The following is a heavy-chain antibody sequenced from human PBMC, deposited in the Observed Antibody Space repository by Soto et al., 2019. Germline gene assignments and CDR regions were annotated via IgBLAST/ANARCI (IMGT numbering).Heavy chain of an antibody. CDR3: ARYSNNWFQTEGMDV. CDR2: IDTSGNT. V-gene: IGHV4-4*07. J-gene: IGHJ6*02. Sequence: SLTCTVSVDSITTYYWSWIRQPAGKGLEWIGRIDTSGNTNYNPSLKSRVTMSVDTSKKQFSLKLTSVTAAGTAVYYCARYSNNWFQTEGMDVWGQGTTVTVSS. CDR1: VDSITTYY. D-gene: IGHD6-13*01.